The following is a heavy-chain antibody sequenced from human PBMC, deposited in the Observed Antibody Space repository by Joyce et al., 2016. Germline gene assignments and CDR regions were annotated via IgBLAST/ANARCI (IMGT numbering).Heavy chain of an antibody. CDR1: GYSLSRVS. D-gene: IGHD3-3*01. Sequence: QVQLVQSGAEVKKPGGSVKVSCKVSGYSLSRVSIHWVRQAPGKGSEWMGGFDPEDAQIMYAQRFQGRVTMTEDTSTDTAYMELTSLRSEDTAVYYCETLPVTDDFWNEYYFHYWGQGTLVTVSS. CDR2: FDPEDAQI. CDR3: ETLPVTDDFWNEYYFHY. J-gene: IGHJ4*02. V-gene: IGHV1-24*01.